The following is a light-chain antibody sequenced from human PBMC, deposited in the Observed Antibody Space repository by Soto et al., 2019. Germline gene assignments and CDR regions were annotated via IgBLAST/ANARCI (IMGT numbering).Light chain of an antibody. Sequence: EIVLTQSPGTLSLSPGERATLSCRASQSVSSNYLAWYQQKPGQAPRLLIYGASSRSTGVPDRLGGSGSGTDFILTIIRLEHEAFVVYYCKQYGSSVPFTFGPGTKVDIK. CDR2: GAS. J-gene: IGKJ3*01. CDR3: KQYGSSVPFT. V-gene: IGKV3-20*01. CDR1: QSVSSNY.